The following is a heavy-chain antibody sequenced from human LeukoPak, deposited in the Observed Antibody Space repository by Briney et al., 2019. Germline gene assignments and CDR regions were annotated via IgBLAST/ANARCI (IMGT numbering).Heavy chain of an antibody. CDR2: INPSGGST. V-gene: IGHV1-46*01. D-gene: IGHD4-23*01. CDR1: GYTFTSYY. Sequence: GASVKVSCKASGYTFTSYYMHWVRQAPGQGLEWMGIINPSGGSTSYAQKFQGRVTMTRDMSTSTVCMELSSLRSEDTAEYYCARDNSVEDTAWWFDPWGQGTLVTVSS. CDR3: ARDNSVEDTAWWFDP. J-gene: IGHJ5*02.